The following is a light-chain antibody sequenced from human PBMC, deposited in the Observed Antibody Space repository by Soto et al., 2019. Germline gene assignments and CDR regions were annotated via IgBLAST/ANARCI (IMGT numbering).Light chain of an antibody. V-gene: IGLV2-23*01. CDR2: EGS. Sequence: QSALTQPASVSGSPGQSITISCTGTSSDVGSYKFVSWYQQHPGKAPKLMIYEGSKRPSGVSNRFSGSKSGNTASLTISGLQAEDEADYYCCSYAGSSILVFGGGTKLTVL. CDR3: CSYAGSSILV. CDR1: SSDVGSYKF. J-gene: IGLJ2*01.